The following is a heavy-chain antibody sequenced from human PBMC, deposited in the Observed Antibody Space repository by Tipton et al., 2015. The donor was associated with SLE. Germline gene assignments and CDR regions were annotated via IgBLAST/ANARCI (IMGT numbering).Heavy chain of an antibody. V-gene: IGHV3-23*01. D-gene: IGHD6-6*01. Sequence: SLRLSCAASGFTLSSYAMSWVRQAPGKGLEWVSAISGSGGSTYNADSVKGRFTISRDNPKNTLYLQMNSLRAEDTAVYYCAKDRGAQYSTFYAFDIWGQGTMVTVSS. J-gene: IGHJ3*02. CDR2: ISGSGGST. CDR3: AKDRGAQYSTFYAFDI. CDR1: GFTLSSYA.